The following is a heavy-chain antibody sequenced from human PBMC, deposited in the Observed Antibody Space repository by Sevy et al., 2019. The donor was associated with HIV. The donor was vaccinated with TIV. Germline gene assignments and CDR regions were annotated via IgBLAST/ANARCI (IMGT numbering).Heavy chain of an antibody. CDR2: IYYSGST. CDR3: ARGIYCTNGVCYHYGMDV. J-gene: IGHJ6*02. Sequence: SETLSLTCTVSGGSISSYYWSWIRQPPGKGLEWIGYIYYSGSTNYNPSLKSRVTISVDTSKNQFSLKLRSVTAADTAVYYCARGIYCTNGVCYHYGMDVWGQGTTVTVSS. CDR1: GGSISSYY. D-gene: IGHD2-8*01. V-gene: IGHV4-59*01.